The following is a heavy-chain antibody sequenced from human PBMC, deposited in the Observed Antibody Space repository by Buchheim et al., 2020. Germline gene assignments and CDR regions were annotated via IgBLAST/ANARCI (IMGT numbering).Heavy chain of an antibody. J-gene: IGHJ4*02. V-gene: IGHV4-39*01. Sequence: QLQLQESGPGLVKPSETLSLTCTVSGGSISSSSYYWGWIRQPPGKGLEWIGSIYYRGSTYYNPSLKSRVTISVDTSKNQFSLKLSSVTAADTAVYYCASRRARYSYGYYFDYWGQGTL. CDR3: ASRRARYSYGYYFDY. D-gene: IGHD5-18*01. CDR1: GGSISSSSYY. CDR2: IYYRGST.